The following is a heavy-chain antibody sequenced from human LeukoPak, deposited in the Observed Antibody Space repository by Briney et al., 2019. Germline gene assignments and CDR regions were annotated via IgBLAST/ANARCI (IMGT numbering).Heavy chain of an antibody. Sequence: GGSLRLSCAASGFSFSTSWMSWVRQTPGKGPEWVANIKADGSEKSYVDSVKGRFTISRDNAKDSLSLQMDSLRVEDTAVYYCARGGVSRAAFNVWGQGTLVTVSS. J-gene: IGHJ3*01. CDR2: IKADGSEK. V-gene: IGHV3-7*05. CDR1: GFSFSTSW. CDR3: ARGGVSRAAFNV.